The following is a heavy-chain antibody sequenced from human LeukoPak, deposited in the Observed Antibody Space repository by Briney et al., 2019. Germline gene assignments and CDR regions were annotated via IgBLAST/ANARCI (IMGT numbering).Heavy chain of an antibody. V-gene: IGHV4-39*07. Sequence: SETLSLTCTVSGGSISSSSYYWGWIRQPPGKGLEWIGSIYYSGSTYYNPSLKSRVTISVDTSKNQFSLKLSSVTAADTAVYYCARDTTPIVVVPAAIGYWGQGTLVTVSS. D-gene: IGHD2-2*02. CDR2: IYYSGST. CDR3: ARDTTPIVVVPAAIGY. CDR1: GGSISSSSYY. J-gene: IGHJ4*02.